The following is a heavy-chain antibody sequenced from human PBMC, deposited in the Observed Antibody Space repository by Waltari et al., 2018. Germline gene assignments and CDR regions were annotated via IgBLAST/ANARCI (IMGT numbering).Heavy chain of an antibody. V-gene: IGHV4-39*07. CDR1: GGSISSSSYY. CDR3: ASLPLTEIAPRGGNY. D-gene: IGHD2-21*01. J-gene: IGHJ4*02. CDR2: IYYSGST. Sequence: QLQLQESGPGLVKPSETLSLTCTVSGGSISSSSYYWGWIRQPPGKGLEWIGSIYYSGSTYYNPSLKSRVTISVDTSKNQFSLKLSSVTAADTAVYYCASLPLTEIAPRGGNYWGQGTLVTVSS.